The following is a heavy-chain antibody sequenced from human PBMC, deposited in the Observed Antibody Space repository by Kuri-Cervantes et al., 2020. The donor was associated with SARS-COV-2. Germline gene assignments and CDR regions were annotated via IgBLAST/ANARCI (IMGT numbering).Heavy chain of an antibody. D-gene: IGHD2/OR15-2a*01. V-gene: IGHV3-30*18. J-gene: IGHJ5*02. CDR1: GLSINNYD. CDR3: AKSRGPFSLSVSLSVLDP. Sequence: GESLKISCAVSGLSINNYDMHWVRQAQGKGPEWVAVISYEGSNKHYSDSVKGRFTISRDNSKSMAYLQINSLRPEDTATYYCAKSRGPFSLSVSLSVLDPWGRGTLGTVSS. CDR2: ISYEGSNK.